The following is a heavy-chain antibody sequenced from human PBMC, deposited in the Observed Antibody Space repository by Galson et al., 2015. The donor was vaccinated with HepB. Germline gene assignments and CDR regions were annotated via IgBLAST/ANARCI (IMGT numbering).Heavy chain of an antibody. CDR3: TREAYSSSWAPYYFDY. Sequence: SLRLSCAASGFTFGDYAMSWFRQAPGKGLEWVGFIRSKAYGGTTEYAASVKGRFTISRGDSKSIAYLQMNSLKTEDTAVYYCTREAYSSSWAPYYFDYWGQGTLVTVSS. CDR2: IRSKAYGGTT. D-gene: IGHD6-13*01. CDR1: GFTFGDYA. V-gene: IGHV3-49*03. J-gene: IGHJ4*02.